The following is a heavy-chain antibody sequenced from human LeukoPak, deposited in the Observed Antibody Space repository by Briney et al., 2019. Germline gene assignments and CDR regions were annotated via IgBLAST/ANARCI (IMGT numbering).Heavy chain of an antibody. CDR2: ITSDGSTT. Sequence: PAGGSLRLSCVGSGFSLGDYWMHWVRQTPGKGLMWVSRITSDGSTTWYADSVKGRFTVSRDNAKNTLFLEMNSLRDEDTAVYYCAGDYIWGRLFWGQGTLVTVSS. V-gene: IGHV3-74*01. D-gene: IGHD3-16*01. CDR1: GFSLGDYW. J-gene: IGHJ4*01. CDR3: AGDYIWGRLF.